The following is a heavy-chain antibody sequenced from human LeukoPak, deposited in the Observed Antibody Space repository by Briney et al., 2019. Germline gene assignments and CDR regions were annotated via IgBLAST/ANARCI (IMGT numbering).Heavy chain of an antibody. D-gene: IGHD3/OR15-3a*01. CDR3: ARDDGTGPFDY. V-gene: IGHV4-59*01. Sequence: SETLSLTCTVSGGSISSYYWSWIRQPPGKGLEWIGYIYYSGSTNYNPSLKSRVTISVDTSKNQFSLKLSSVTAADTAVYYCARDDGTGPFDYWGQGTLVTVSS. CDR1: GGSISSYY. J-gene: IGHJ4*02. CDR2: IYYSGST.